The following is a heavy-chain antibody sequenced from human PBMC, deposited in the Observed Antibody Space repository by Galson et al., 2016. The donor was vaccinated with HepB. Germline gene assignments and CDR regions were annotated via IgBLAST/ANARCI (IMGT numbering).Heavy chain of an antibody. Sequence: SLRLSCAASGFTVSSNYMSWVRQAPGKGLEWVTNIYSGGSTYYADSVKGRFTISRDNSKNTLYLQMNSLRAEDTAVYYCAAAGATGTTGYYYYGMDVWGQGTTVTVSS. CDR1: GFTVSSNY. J-gene: IGHJ6*02. CDR2: IYSGGST. D-gene: IGHD1-1*01. CDR3: AAAGATGTTGYYYYGMDV. V-gene: IGHV3-53*01.